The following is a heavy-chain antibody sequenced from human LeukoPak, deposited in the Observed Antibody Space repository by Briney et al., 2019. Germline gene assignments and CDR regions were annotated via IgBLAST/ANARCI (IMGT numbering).Heavy chain of an antibody. CDR2: ISGSGGST. CDR1: GFTFSSYA. Sequence: GGSLRLSCAASGFTFSSYAMSWVRQARGKALEWVSAISGSGGSTYYADSVKGRFTISRDNSKNTLYLQMNSLRAEDTAVYYCAKDGRYQLLWDYWGQGTLVTVSS. V-gene: IGHV3-23*01. CDR3: AKDGRYQLLWDY. J-gene: IGHJ4*02. D-gene: IGHD2-2*01.